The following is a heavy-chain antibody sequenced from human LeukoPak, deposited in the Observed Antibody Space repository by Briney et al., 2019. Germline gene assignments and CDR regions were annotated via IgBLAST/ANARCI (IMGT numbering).Heavy chain of an antibody. CDR2: IYYSGST. CDR1: GGSISSSSYY. V-gene: IGHV4-39*07. D-gene: IGHD3-22*01. CDR3: ASDARKGMIVHYYFDY. Sequence: SETLSLTCTVSGGSISSSSYYWGWIRQPPGKGLEWIGSIYYSGSTYYNPSLKSRVTISVDTSKNQFSLKLSSVTAADTAVYYCASDARKGMIVHYYFDYWGQGTLVTVSS. J-gene: IGHJ4*02.